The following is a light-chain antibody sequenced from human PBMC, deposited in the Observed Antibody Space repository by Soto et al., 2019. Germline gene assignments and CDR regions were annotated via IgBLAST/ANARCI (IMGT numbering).Light chain of an antibody. Sequence: EIVLTQSPATLSSFPGDRVTLSCRASQAVNTRLAWYQHKPGQAPRLLIYLASNRAAGVPARFSGSGSGTDFTLTINGLQPEDVATYYCQKYNSAPWTFGQGTKVEIK. J-gene: IGKJ1*01. CDR3: QKYNSAPWT. V-gene: IGKV3D-11*01. CDR1: QAVNTR. CDR2: LAS.